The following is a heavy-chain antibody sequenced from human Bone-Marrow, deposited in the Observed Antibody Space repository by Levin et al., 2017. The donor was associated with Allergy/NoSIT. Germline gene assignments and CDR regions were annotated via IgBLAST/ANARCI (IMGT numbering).Heavy chain of an antibody. V-gene: IGHV3-33*06. D-gene: IGHD5-24*01. CDR2: IWSDGSKE. Sequence: GGSLRLSCAASGFPFNNFGMHWVRQAPGKGLEWVALIWSDGSKEYDADSVRRRFTIARDNSKNTRYLQMNSLRAEDTAVYYCAKGYRVVDSWGQGTLVTVSS. CDR1: GFPFNNFG. CDR3: AKGYRVVDS. J-gene: IGHJ4*02.